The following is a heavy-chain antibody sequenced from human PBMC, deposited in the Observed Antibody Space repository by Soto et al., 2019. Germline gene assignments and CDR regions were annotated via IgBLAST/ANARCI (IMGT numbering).Heavy chain of an antibody. D-gene: IGHD4-4*01. V-gene: IGHV1-8*01. Sequence: VASVKVSCKASGYTFTSYDINWVRQATGQGLEWMGWMNPNSGNTGYAQKFQGRVTMTRNTSISTAYMELSSLRSEDTAVYYCAKGTVTDYYYYGMDVWGQGTTVTVSS. J-gene: IGHJ6*02. CDR2: MNPNSGNT. CDR1: GYTFTSYD. CDR3: AKGTVTDYYYYGMDV.